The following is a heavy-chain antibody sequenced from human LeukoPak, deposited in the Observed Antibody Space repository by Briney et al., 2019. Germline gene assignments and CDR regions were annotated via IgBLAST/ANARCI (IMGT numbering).Heavy chain of an antibody. Sequence: GASVKVSCKASGGTFSSYAISWVRQAPGQGLEWMGGIIPIFGTANYAQKFQGRVTITADESTSTAYMELSSLRSEDTAVYYCAREITPVRGWFDPWGQGTLVTVSS. CDR1: GGTFSSYA. CDR3: AREITPVRGWFDP. V-gene: IGHV1-69*13. D-gene: IGHD4-23*01. J-gene: IGHJ5*02. CDR2: IIPIFGTA.